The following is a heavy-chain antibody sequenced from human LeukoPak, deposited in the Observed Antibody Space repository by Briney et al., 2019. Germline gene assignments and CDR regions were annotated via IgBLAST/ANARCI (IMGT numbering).Heavy chain of an antibody. CDR2: ISDDGSKK. CDR3: ARESDSGSYYDFDY. J-gene: IGHJ4*02. V-gene: IGHV3-30*03. D-gene: IGHD3-10*01. CDR1: GLTFSTYG. Sequence: AGGSLRLSCAAPGLTFSTYGMHWVRQAPGKGLEWVSLISDDGSKKYYAESVKARFTISRDNSKNTLYLQMNNLRPDDTAVYYCARESDSGSYYDFDYWGQGTPVTVSS.